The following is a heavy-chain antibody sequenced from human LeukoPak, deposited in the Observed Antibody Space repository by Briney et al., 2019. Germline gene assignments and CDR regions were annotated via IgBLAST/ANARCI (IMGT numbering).Heavy chain of an antibody. D-gene: IGHD6-13*01. CDR3: ARVKTLAATAHRVFDY. Sequence: ASVKVSCKASGGTFSSYAIYWVRQAPGQGLEWMGGIIPMLGTANYAQKFQGRVTITADESTSTAYMELSSLRSEDTAVYYCARVKTLAATAHRVFDYWGQGTQVTVSS. J-gene: IGHJ4*02. CDR2: IIPMLGTA. CDR1: GGTFSSYA. V-gene: IGHV1-69*13.